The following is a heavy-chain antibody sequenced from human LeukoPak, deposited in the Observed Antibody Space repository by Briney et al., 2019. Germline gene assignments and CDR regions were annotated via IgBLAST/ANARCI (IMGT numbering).Heavy chain of an antibody. V-gene: IGHV4-34*01. D-gene: IGHD2-2*01. CDR2: INHSGST. CDR1: GGSFSGYY. CDR3: ARLGCSSTSCSATTSMDV. Sequence: NPSQTLSLTCAVYGGSFSGYYWSWIRQPPGKGLEWIGEINHSGSTNYNPSLKSRVTISVDTSKNQFSLKLSSVTAADTAVYYCARLGCSSTSCSATTSMDVWGQGTTVTVSS. J-gene: IGHJ6*02.